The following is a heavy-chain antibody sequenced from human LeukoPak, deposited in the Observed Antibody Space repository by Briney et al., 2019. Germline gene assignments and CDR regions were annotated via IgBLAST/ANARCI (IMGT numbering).Heavy chain of an antibody. J-gene: IGHJ5*02. Sequence: SKTLSLTCTVSGGSISSYYWSWIRQPPGKGLEWIGYIYYSGSTNYKPSLKSRVTISVDTSKNQFSLKLNSVTAADTAVYYCARGGYYGSGNDFRFDPWGQGTLVTVSS. V-gene: IGHV4-59*01. CDR2: IYYSGST. CDR3: ARGGYYGSGNDFRFDP. D-gene: IGHD3-10*01. CDR1: GGSISSYY.